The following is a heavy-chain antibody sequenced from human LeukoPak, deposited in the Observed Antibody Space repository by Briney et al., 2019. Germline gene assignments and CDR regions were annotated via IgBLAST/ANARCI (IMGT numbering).Heavy chain of an antibody. Sequence: SGGSLRLSCAASGFTFSSYAMSWVRQAPGKGLEWVSAISGSGGSTYYADSVKGRFTISRDNSKNTLYLQMNSLRAEDTAVYYCAKVPTGYYSGGDAFDIWGQGTMVTVSS. CDR1: GFTFSSYA. D-gene: IGHD3-9*01. V-gene: IGHV3-23*01. J-gene: IGHJ3*02. CDR2: ISGSGGST. CDR3: AKVPTGYYSGGDAFDI.